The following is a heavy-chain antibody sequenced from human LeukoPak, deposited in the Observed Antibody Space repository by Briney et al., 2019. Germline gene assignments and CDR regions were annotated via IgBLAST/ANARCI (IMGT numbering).Heavy chain of an antibody. J-gene: IGHJ4*02. V-gene: IGHV1-18*01. Sequence: ASVKVSCKASGYTFTSYGISWVRQAPGQGLEWMGWISAYNGNTNYAQKLQGRVTMTTDTSTSTAYMELRSLRSEDTAVYYCARSYYYDSSGYYFFDYWGQGTLVTVSS. CDR1: GYTFTSYG. CDR2: ISAYNGNT. CDR3: ARSYYYDSSGYYFFDY. D-gene: IGHD3-22*01.